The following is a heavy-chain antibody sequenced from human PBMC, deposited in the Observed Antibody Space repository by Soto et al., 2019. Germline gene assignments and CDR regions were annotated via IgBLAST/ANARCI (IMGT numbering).Heavy chain of an antibody. CDR2: ISSSSSTI. D-gene: IGHD3-22*01. Sequence: GGSLRLSCAASGFTFSSYSMNWVRQAPGKGLEWVSYISSSSSTIYYADSVKGRFTISRDNAKNSLYLQMNSLRDEDTAVYYCARDYPPGGSSGYQPDGSLWGQGTLVTVSS. CDR1: GFTFSSYS. J-gene: IGHJ4*02. V-gene: IGHV3-48*02. CDR3: ARDYPPGGSSGYQPDGSL.